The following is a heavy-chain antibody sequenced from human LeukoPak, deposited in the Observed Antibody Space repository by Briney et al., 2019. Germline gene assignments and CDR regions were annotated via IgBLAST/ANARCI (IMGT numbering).Heavy chain of an antibody. CDR1: GFTFSSYS. V-gene: IGHV3-21*01. D-gene: IGHD3-16*01. CDR2: ISSSSSYI. Sequence: GGSLRLSCAASGFTFSSYSMNWVRQAPGKGLEWVSSISSSSSYIYYADSVKGRFTTSRDNAKNSLYLQMNSLRAEDTAVYYCASTFGGGDFDYWGQGTLVTVSS. J-gene: IGHJ4*02. CDR3: ASTFGGGDFDY.